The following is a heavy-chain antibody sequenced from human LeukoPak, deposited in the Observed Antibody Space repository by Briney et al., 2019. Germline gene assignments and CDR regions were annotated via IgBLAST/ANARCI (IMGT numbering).Heavy chain of an antibody. D-gene: IGHD5-18*01. CDR3: AKRGDGYAVFDY. V-gene: IGHV3-23*01. J-gene: IGHJ4*02. CDR2: ISGSGGST. CDR1: GGSFSGYY. Sequence: PSETLSLTCAVYGGSFSGYYWSWVRQAPGKGLEWVSAISGSGGSTYYADSVKGRFTISRDNSKNTLYLQMNSLRAEDTAVYYCAKRGDGYAVFDYWGQGTLVTVSS.